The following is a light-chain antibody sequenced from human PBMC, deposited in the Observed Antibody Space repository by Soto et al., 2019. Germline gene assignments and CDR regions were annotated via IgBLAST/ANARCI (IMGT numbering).Light chain of an antibody. Sequence: DIQMTQSPSTLSASVRSKVTNTFRASQSICSWLAWYQQKPGKAPKLLIYKASSLESGIPSRFSGSGSGTEFTLTISSLQPDDFATYYCQQYNSYSYTFGQGTKLEIK. V-gene: IGKV1-5*03. CDR2: KAS. J-gene: IGKJ2*01. CDR3: QQYNSYSYT. CDR1: QSICSW.